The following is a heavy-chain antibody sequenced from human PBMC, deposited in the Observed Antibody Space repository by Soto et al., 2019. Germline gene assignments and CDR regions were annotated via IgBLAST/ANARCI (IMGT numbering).Heavy chain of an antibody. Sequence: GGSLRLSCAASGVTFSSYAMSWVRQAPGKGLEGGSAISGRGGSTYDADSVTGRVTISRDTSKNTLYLQIHSMRAADTAVYSCASGASCYSCYYGMDVWGQGTTVTASS. D-gene: IGHD2-15*01. CDR3: ASGASCYSCYYGMDV. V-gene: IGHV3-23*01. CDR2: ISGRGGST. J-gene: IGHJ6*02. CDR1: GVTFSSYA.